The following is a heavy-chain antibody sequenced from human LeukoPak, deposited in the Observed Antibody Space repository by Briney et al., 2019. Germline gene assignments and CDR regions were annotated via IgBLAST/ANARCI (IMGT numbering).Heavy chain of an antibody. J-gene: IGHJ2*01. CDR3: ARRYCRGGSCYSGWHFDL. CDR1: GFIFRNFW. D-gene: IGHD2-15*01. V-gene: IGHV3-74*01. CDR2: INSDGSST. Sequence: GGSLRLSCAASGFIFRNFWMHWVRQAPGKGLVWVSRINSDGSSTDYADSVKGRFTISRDNAKNTLCLQMNSLRAEDTAVYYCARRYCRGGSCYSGWHFDLWGRGTLVTVSS.